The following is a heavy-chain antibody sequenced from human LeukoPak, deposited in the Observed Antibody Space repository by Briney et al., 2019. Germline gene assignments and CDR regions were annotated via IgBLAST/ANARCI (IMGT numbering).Heavy chain of an antibody. CDR3: ARDPGYCSSTSCPWADAFDI. CDR2: ISSSSSYI. V-gene: IGHV3-21*01. D-gene: IGHD2-2*01. Sequence: GGSLRLSCAASGFTFSSYSMNWVRQAPGKGLEWVSSISSSSSYIYYADSVKGRFTISRDNAKNSLYLQMSSLRAEDTAVYYCARDPGYCSSTSCPWADAFDIWGQGTMVTVSS. CDR1: GFTFSSYS. J-gene: IGHJ3*02.